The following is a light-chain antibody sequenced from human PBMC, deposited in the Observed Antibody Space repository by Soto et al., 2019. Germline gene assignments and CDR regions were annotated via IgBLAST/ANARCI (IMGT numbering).Light chain of an antibody. J-gene: IGKJ1*01. CDR2: GAS. CDR3: QQSYSTPWT. V-gene: IGKV1-39*01. CDR1: QSLTTY. Sequence: DIQMTQSPTSLPASVGDRVSITCRASQSLTTYLTWYQQKPGKAPKLLISGASTLQRGVPSRFSGRGTGTDFTLTISSLQPEDFATYYCQQSYSTPWTFGQGTKVDIK.